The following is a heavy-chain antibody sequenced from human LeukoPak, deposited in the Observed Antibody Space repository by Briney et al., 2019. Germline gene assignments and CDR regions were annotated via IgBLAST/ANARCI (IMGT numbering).Heavy chain of an antibody. V-gene: IGHV1-2*02. CDR2: INPNSGGT. CDR1: GYTFTGYY. D-gene: IGHD3-22*01. Sequence: GASVTVSCKASGYTFTGYYMHWVRQAPGQGVEWMGWINPNSGGTNYAQKFQGRVTMTRDTSISTAYMELSRLRSGDTAVYYCARDLGANSDYYDSSGYPNAFDIWGQGTMVTVSS. J-gene: IGHJ3*02. CDR3: ARDLGANSDYYDSSGYPNAFDI.